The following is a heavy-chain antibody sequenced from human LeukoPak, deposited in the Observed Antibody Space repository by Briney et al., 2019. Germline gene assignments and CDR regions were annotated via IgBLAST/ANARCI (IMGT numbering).Heavy chain of an antibody. V-gene: IGHV4-34*01. Sequence: PSETLSLTCAVYGGSFSGYYWSWIRQPPGKGLEWIGEIYHSGSTNYNPSLKSRVTISVDKSKNQFSLKLSSVTAADTAVYYCARDLEMEGFDYWGQGTLVTVSS. J-gene: IGHJ4*02. CDR2: IYHSGST. CDR3: ARDLEMEGFDY. D-gene: IGHD5-24*01. CDR1: GGSFSGYY.